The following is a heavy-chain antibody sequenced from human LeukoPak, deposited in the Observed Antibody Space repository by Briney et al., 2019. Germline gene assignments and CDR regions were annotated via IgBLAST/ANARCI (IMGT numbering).Heavy chain of an antibody. CDR1: GGSISSYY. CDR2: IYYSGST. J-gene: IGHJ4*02. V-gene: IGHV4-59*01. D-gene: IGHD4-23*01. CDR3: ARLVVTPAPFDY. Sequence: SETLSLTCTVSGGSISSYYWSWIRQPPGKGLEWIGYIYYSGSTNYNPSLKSRVTISVDTSKNQFSLKLSSVTAADTAVYYCARLVVTPAPFDYWGQGILVTVSS.